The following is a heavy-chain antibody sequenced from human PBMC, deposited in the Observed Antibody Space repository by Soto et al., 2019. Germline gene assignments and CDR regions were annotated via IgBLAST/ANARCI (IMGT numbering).Heavy chain of an antibody. CDR1: GGSFSSYY. D-gene: IGHD3-22*01. Sequence: SETLSLTCAVYGGSFSSYYWSWIRQPPGKGLEWIGEINHSGSTNYNPSLKSRVTISVDTSKNQFSLKLSSVTAADTAVYYCARVRWRDSSGYYRRYYGMDVWGQGTTVTVSS. CDR2: INHSGST. CDR3: ARVRWRDSSGYYRRYYGMDV. J-gene: IGHJ6*02. V-gene: IGHV4-34*01.